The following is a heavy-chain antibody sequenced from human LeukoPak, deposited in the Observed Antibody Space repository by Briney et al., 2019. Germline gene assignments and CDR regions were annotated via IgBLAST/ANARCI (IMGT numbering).Heavy chain of an antibody. Sequence: PSETLSLTCTVSGGSISSSSYYWGWIRQPPGKGLEWIGSIYYSGSTYYNPSLKSRITISVDTSKNQFSLKLSSVTAADTAVYYCARVVVVVLSWFDPWGQGTLDTVSS. CDR2: IYYSGST. CDR1: GGSISSSSYY. D-gene: IGHD2-15*01. V-gene: IGHV4-39*07. CDR3: ARVVVVVLSWFDP. J-gene: IGHJ5*02.